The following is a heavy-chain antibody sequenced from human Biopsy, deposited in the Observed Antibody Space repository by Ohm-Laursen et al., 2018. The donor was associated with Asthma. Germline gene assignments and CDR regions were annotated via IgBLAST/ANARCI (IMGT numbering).Heavy chain of an antibody. CDR1: GYTFNSAD. J-gene: IGHJ6*02. D-gene: IGHD3-10*01. V-gene: IGHV1-18*01. CDR2: ISVYNGNT. Sequence: ASVKVSCKTSGYTFNSADITWVRQAPGQGLEWMGWISVYNGNTKVAQKLQDRVTMITDTPTSTAYMELRSLRSDDTAVYFCARAVDYSHYYGIDVWGQGTTVTVS. CDR3: ARAVDYSHYYGIDV.